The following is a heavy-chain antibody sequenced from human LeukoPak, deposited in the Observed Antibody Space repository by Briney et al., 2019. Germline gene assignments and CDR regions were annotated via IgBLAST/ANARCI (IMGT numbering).Heavy chain of an antibody. CDR3: ARLLLSDQDAFDI. CDR1: GFTFGNYG. CDR2: ISSSSSYI. V-gene: IGHV3-21*01. D-gene: IGHD2/OR15-2a*01. J-gene: IGHJ3*02. Sequence: GGSLRLSCAASGFTFGNYGMSWVRQAPGKGLEWVSSISSSSSYIYYADSVKGRFTISRDNAKNSLYLQMNSLRAEDTAVYYCARLLLSDQDAFDIWGQGTMVTVSS.